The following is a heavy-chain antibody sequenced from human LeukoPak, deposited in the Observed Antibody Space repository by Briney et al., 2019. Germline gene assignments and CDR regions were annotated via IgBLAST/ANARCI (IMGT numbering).Heavy chain of an antibody. D-gene: IGHD3-10*01. Sequence: SETLSLTCTVSGGSLTNYFWSWIRQPPGKGLEWIGFIYYDGSTNYNPSLKSRLTISVDTSKSQFSLKLNSVTAADTAVYYCAKDGVRLGLSGYMDVWGKGTTVTVSS. CDR3: AKDGVRLGLSGYMDV. J-gene: IGHJ6*03. CDR2: IYYDGST. V-gene: IGHV4-59*01. CDR1: GGSLTNYF.